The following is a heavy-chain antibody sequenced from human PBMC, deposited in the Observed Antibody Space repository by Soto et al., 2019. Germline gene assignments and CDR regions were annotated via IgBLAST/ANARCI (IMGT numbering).Heavy chain of an antibody. D-gene: IGHD3-10*01. V-gene: IGHV1-24*01. Sequence: ASVKVSCKVSGYTLTELSMHWVRQAPGKGLEWMGGFDPEDGETIYAQKFQGRATMTEDTSTDTAYMELSSLRSEDTAVYYCATIRGTTGAFDYWGQGTLVTVSS. CDR2: FDPEDGET. J-gene: IGHJ4*02. CDR3: ATIRGTTGAFDY. CDR1: GYTLTELS.